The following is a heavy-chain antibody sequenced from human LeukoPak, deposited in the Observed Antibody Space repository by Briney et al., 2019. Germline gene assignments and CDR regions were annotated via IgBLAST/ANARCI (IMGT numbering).Heavy chain of an antibody. Sequence: GGSLRLSCAASGFSFSSYAMSWVRQAPGKGLEWVTGISGSGGITYYADSVKGRFTISRDNSKNTLYLQMNSLRAEDTAVYYCAKDSYIWGDYRPRETYFDYWGQGALVTVSS. CDR1: GFSFSSYA. J-gene: IGHJ4*02. CDR2: ISGSGGIT. V-gene: IGHV3-23*01. D-gene: IGHD3-16*02. CDR3: AKDSYIWGDYRPRETYFDY.